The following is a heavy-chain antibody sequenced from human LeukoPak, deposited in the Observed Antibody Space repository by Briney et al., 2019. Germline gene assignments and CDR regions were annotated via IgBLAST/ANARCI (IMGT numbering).Heavy chain of an antibody. D-gene: IGHD3-3*01. Sequence: ASVTVSCTASGYTFTSYDINWVRQAPGQGLEWMGWMNPNSGNTGYAQKFQGRVTMTRNTSISTAYMELSSLRSEDTAVYYCARGGNYDFWSGYRNNYFDYWGQGTLVTVSS. V-gene: IGHV1-8*01. CDR2: MNPNSGNT. J-gene: IGHJ4*02. CDR3: ARGGNYDFWSGYRNNYFDY. CDR1: GYTFTSYD.